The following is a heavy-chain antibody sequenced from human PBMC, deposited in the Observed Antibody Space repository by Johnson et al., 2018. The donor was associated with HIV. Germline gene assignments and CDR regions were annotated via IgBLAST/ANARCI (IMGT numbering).Heavy chain of an antibody. CDR2: ISYDGSNQ. D-gene: IGHD6-13*01. CDR3: AREMPAATEYDAFEI. Sequence: QVQLVESGGGVVQPGRSLRLSCAASGFTFSSYAMHWVRQAPGKGLEWVAVISYDGSNQYYADSVKGRFTISRDNAKNTLYLQMSSLRAEDTAVYYCAREMPAATEYDAFEIWGQGTMVTVSS. J-gene: IGHJ3*02. CDR1: GFTFSSYA. V-gene: IGHV3-30*04.